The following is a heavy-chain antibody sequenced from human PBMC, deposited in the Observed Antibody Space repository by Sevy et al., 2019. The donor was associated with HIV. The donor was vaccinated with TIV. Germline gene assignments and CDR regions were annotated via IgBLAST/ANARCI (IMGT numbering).Heavy chain of an antibody. V-gene: IGHV1-69*13. J-gene: IGHJ6*02. CDR1: GGTFSSYD. Sequence: ASVQVSCKASGGTFSSYDINWVRQAPGQGLEWMGQIIPIFGTSSYAHNFQGRVTITADESTSTAYMDLSSLRSEDTAVYYCARGGGAVDHGMDVWGQGTTVTVSS. CDR3: ARGGGAVDHGMDV. D-gene: IGHD2-21*01. CDR2: IIPIFGTS.